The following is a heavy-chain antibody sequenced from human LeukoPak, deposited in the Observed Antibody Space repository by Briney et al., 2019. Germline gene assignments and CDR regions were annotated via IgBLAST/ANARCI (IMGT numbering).Heavy chain of an antibody. Sequence: ASVKVSCKASGYTFTNYGVSWVRQAPGQGLEWMGWIIVYNGITNYAQKLQGRVTMTTDTSTSTAYMELRSLRSDDTAVYYCARVIVGATSGDYWGQGTLVTVSS. CDR2: IIVYNGIT. CDR1: GYTFTNYG. V-gene: IGHV1-18*01. J-gene: IGHJ4*02. D-gene: IGHD1-26*01. CDR3: ARVIVGATSGDY.